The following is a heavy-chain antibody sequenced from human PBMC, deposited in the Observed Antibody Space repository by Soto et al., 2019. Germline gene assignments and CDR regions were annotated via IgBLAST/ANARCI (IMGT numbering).Heavy chain of an antibody. J-gene: IGHJ4*02. CDR1: GFTFSSYA. V-gene: IGHV3-23*01. D-gene: IGHD6-13*01. Sequence: EVQLLESGGGLVQPGGSLRLSCAASGFTFSSYAMSWVRQAPGKWLEWVSTLSGSGGSTYYAGSVKGRFTISRDNSKNTLYLPMNSLRAEDTAVYYCAKDLGRSWYKSDYWGQGTLVTVSS. CDR3: AKDLGRSWYKSDY. CDR2: LSGSGGST.